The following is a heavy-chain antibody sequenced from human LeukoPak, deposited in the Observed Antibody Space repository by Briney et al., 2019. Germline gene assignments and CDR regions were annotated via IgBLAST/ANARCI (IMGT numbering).Heavy chain of an antibody. CDR3: ARDPWGLRI. Sequence: SETLSLTCAVYGGSFSGYYWSWIRQPPGKGLEWIGEINHSGSTNYNPSLKSRATISVDTSKNQFSLKLSSVTAADTAVYYCARDPWGLRIWGQGTMVTVSS. D-gene: IGHD2-21*02. J-gene: IGHJ3*02. CDR2: INHSGST. CDR1: GGSFSGYY. V-gene: IGHV4-34*01.